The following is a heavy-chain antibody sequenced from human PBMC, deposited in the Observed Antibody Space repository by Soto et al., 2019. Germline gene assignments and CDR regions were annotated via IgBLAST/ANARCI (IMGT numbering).Heavy chain of an antibody. V-gene: IGHV3-11*01. CDR1: GFTFSDYY. D-gene: IGHD6-13*01. Sequence: QVELVESGGGLVNPGGSLRLSCAASGFTFSDYYMTWIRQAPGKGLEWVSYISSSGSAIYYADSVKGRFTISRDNAKNSLYLQMNSLRADDTAVYYCARRAAGGRNFDCWGQGTLVTVS. J-gene: IGHJ4*02. CDR3: ARRAAGGRNFDC. CDR2: ISSSGSAI.